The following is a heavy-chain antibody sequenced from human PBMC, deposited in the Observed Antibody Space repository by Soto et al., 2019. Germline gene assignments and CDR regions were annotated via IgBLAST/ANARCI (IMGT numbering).Heavy chain of an antibody. CDR2: IYRTGST. V-gene: IGHV4-4*02. D-gene: IGHD1-7*01. J-gene: IGHJ4*02. Sequence: SQTLSLTCAVSGGSFTSNNWWTWVRQPPGQGLEWIGEIYRTGSTNYNPSLKSRVTISLDKSENQFSLKVTSLTSADTAVYYCASRDPGTSVDYWGQGTLVTVSS. CDR1: GGSFTSNNW. CDR3: ASRDPGTSVDY.